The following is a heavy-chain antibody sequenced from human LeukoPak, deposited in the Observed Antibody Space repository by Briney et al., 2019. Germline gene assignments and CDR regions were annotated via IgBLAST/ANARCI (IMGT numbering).Heavy chain of an antibody. CDR2: ISSSSSYI. D-gene: IGHD3-3*01. CDR3: ARGSLITIFGVVQADY. J-gene: IGHJ4*02. CDR1: GFTFTSYA. V-gene: IGHV3-21*01. Sequence: GGSLRLSCAASGFTFTSYAMSWVRQAPGKGLEWVSSISSSSSYIYYADSVKGRFTISRDNAKNSLYLQMNSLRAEDTAVYYCARGSLITIFGVVQADYWGQGTLVTVSS.